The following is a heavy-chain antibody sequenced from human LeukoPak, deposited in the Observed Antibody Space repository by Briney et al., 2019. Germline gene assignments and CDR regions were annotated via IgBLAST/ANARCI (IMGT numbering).Heavy chain of an antibody. CDR1: GFSFSGHW. D-gene: IGHD5-12*01. CDR3: ARDSKLATIDN. J-gene: IGHJ4*02. CDR2: VNNDGSST. V-gene: IGHV3-74*01. Sequence: PGGSLRLSCAASGFSFSGHWMHWVRRAPGKEPVWVSRVNNDGSSTNYADSVKGRFTISRDNAKNTLYLQMNSLRAEDTAVYYCARDSKLATIDNWGQGTLVTVSS.